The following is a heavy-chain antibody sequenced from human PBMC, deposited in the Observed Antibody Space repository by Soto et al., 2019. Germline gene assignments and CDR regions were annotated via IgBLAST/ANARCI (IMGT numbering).Heavy chain of an antibody. CDR1: GFIFSSYW. CDR2: IRQDGSEK. Sequence: EVQLVESGGGLVQPGGSLRLSCAASGFIFSSYWMSWVRQAPGKGLEWVANIRQDGSEKYFVDSVKGRFTISRDNARNSLYLQMTSLRAADTAVYYCAGSLVRGIIADYWGQGTLVTVSS. D-gene: IGHD3-10*01. CDR3: AGSLVRGIIADY. J-gene: IGHJ4*02. V-gene: IGHV3-7*01.